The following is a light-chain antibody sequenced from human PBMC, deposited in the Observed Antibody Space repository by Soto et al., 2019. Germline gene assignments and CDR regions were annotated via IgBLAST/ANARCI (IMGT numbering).Light chain of an antibody. Sequence: DIVMTQSPDSLTVSLGARATINCKSSQTVLYSSNNKNYLAWYQQKPGQPPKLLIYWASTRESGVPARFSGSGSGTDFTLTISSLQAEDLAVYYCQQYYSTPLTFGGGTKVDIK. CDR2: WAS. CDR1: QTVLYSSNNKNY. V-gene: IGKV4-1*01. J-gene: IGKJ4*01. CDR3: QQYYSTPLT.